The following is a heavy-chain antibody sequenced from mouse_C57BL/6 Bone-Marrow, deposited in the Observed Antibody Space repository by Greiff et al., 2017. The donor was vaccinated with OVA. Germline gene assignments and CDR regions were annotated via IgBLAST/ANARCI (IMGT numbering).Heavy chain of an antibody. Sequence: VKLQESGAELVKPGASVKMSCKASGYTFTTYPIEWMKQNHGKSLEWIGNFHPYNDDTKYNEKFKGKATLTVEKSSSTVYLELSRLTSDDSAVYYCARNYYGSSYWYFDVWGTGTTVTVSS. CDR3: ARNYYGSSYWYFDV. CDR1: GYTFTTYP. CDR2: FHPYNDDT. J-gene: IGHJ1*03. V-gene: IGHV1-47*01. D-gene: IGHD1-1*01.